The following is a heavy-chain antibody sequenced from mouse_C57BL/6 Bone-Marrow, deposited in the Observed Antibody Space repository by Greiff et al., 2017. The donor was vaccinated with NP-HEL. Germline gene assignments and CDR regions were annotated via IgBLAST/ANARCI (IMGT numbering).Heavy chain of an antibody. CDR1: GFTFSDFY. V-gene: IGHV7-1*01. CDR3: ARDDSNLFAY. Sequence: EVKLMESGGGLVQSGRSLRLSCATSGFTFSDFYMEWVRQAPGKGLEWIAASRNKANDYTTEYSASVKGRFIVSRDTSQSILYLQMNALRAEDTAIYYCARDDSNLFAYWGQGTLVTVSA. CDR2: SRNKANDYTT. J-gene: IGHJ3*01. D-gene: IGHD2-5*01.